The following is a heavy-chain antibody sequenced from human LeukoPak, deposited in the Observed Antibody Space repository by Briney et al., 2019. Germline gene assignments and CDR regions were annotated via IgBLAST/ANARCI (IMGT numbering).Heavy chain of an antibody. CDR3: AKSGGSGSSGPFDY. CDR1: GFTFSSYG. D-gene: IGHD3-22*01. V-gene: IGHV3-30*18. CDR2: ISYDGSNK. J-gene: IGHJ4*02. Sequence: PGGSLRLSCAASGFTFSSYGMHWVRQAPGKGLEWVAVISYDGSNKYYADSVKGRFTISRDNSKNTLYLQMNSLRAEDTAVYYCAKSGGSGSSGPFDYWGQGTLVTVSS.